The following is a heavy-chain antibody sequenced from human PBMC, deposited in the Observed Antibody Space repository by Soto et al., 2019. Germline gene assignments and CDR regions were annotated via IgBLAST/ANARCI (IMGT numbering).Heavy chain of an antibody. Sequence: SETLSLTCTVSGGSISSYYWSWIRQPPGKGLEWIGYIYYSGSTNYNPSLKSRVTISVDTSKNQFSLKLSSVTAADTAVYYCARDLRGNRRGSITRGPYYYYGMDVWGQGTTVTVSS. CDR1: GGSISSYY. CDR3: ARDLRGNRRGSITRGPYYYYGMDV. D-gene: IGHD5-12*01. CDR2: IYYSGST. J-gene: IGHJ6*02. V-gene: IGHV4-59*01.